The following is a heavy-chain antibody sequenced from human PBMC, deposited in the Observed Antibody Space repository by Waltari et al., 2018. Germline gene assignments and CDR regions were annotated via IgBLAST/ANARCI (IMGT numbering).Heavy chain of an antibody. J-gene: IGHJ4*02. Sequence: QVQLVQSGAEVKKPGASVKVSCTASGYTLTGYDMTWVHPAPRQGLEWMGWINPNSGGTNYAQKFQGRVTMTRDMSISTAYMELSRLRSDDTAVYYCARELGYCSSTSCYRDYWGQGTLVTVSS. D-gene: IGHD2-2*02. V-gene: IGHV1-2*02. CDR1: GYTLTGYD. CDR2: INPNSGGT. CDR3: ARELGYCSSTSCYRDY.